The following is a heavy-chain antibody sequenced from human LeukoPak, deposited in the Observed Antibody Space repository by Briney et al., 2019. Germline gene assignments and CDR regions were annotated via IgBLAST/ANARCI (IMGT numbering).Heavy chain of an antibody. Sequence: PSETLSLTCTVSGGSIRSSSYYWGWVRQPPGKGLEWIATIFYSGSTYYNPSLVSRVTISSDTSKNQFSLKLSSVTAADTAVYYCARDRLGSGPYTGFDPWGQGTLVTVSS. J-gene: IGHJ5*02. CDR3: ARDRLGSGPYTGFDP. D-gene: IGHD1-1*01. V-gene: IGHV4-39*07. CDR2: IFYSGST. CDR1: GGSIRSSSYY.